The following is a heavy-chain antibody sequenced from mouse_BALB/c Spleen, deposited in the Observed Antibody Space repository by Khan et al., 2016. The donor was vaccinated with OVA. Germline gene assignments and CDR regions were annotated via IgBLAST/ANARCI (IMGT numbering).Heavy chain of an antibody. V-gene: IGHV1-4*01. D-gene: IGHD2-14*01. CDR2: IIPTNDYT. CDR1: GYTFTTYT. J-gene: IGHJ3*01. CDR3: AREGAYYRSDGWFAY. Sequence: VQLQQSETELARPGASVKMSCKASGYTFTTYTIHWVKQRPGQGLEWIGYIIPTNDYTNYNQKFKDRATLTADKSSSTAYMQLSRLTSEDSALYYCAREGAYYRSDGWFAYWGQGTLVTVSA.